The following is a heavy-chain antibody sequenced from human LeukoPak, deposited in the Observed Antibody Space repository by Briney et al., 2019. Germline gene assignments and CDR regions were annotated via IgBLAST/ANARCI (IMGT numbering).Heavy chain of an antibody. Sequence: PGGSLRLSCAASGFTFSSYGMHWVRQAPGKGLEWVAVISYDGSNKYYADSVKGRFTISRDNSKNTLYLQMNSLRAEDTAVYYCARVVNWFDPWGQGTLVTVSS. D-gene: IGHD2-15*01. CDR3: ARVVNWFDP. CDR1: GFTFSSYG. CDR2: ISYDGSNK. J-gene: IGHJ5*02. V-gene: IGHV3-30*19.